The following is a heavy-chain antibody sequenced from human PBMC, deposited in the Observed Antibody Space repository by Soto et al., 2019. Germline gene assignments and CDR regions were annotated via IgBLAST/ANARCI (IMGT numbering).Heavy chain of an antibody. CDR2: INHSGST. CDR1: GGSFSGYY. CDR3: ARVGFKRPKAAAGTGAFDY. V-gene: IGHV4-34*01. D-gene: IGHD6-13*01. Sequence: SETLSLTCAVYGGSFSGYYWSWIRQPPGKGLEWIGEINHSGSTNYNPSLKSRVTISVDTSKNQFSLKLSSVTAADTAVYYCARVGFKRPKAAAGTGAFDYWGQGTLVTVSS. J-gene: IGHJ4*02.